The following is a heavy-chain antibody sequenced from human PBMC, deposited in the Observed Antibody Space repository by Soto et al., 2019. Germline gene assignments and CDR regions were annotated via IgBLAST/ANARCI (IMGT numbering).Heavy chain of an antibody. J-gene: IGHJ4*02. CDR2: ISAYNGNT. D-gene: IGHD5-18*01. Sequence: ASVKVSCKASGYTFTSYGISWVRQAPGQGLEWMGWISAYNGNTNYAQKLQGRVTMTTDTSTSTAYMELRSLRSDDTAVYYCARDHRADTAMVEFLDYWGQGTLVTVSS. V-gene: IGHV1-18*01. CDR3: ARDHRADTAMVEFLDY. CDR1: GYTFTSYG.